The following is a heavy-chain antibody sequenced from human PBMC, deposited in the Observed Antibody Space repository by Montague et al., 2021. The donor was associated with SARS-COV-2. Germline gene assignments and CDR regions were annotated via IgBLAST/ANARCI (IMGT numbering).Heavy chain of an antibody. CDR1: GFSLNTSGDG. CDR2: IYWDDDK. Sequence: PALVKPTQTLTLTCTFSGFSLNTSGDGVGWVRQPPGKALEWLALIYWDDDKRYSPPLKSRSTISKDTTKNEVVLTVANMDPVDTATYYCARYGDYGSWFDPWGQGTLVTVSS. CDR3: ARYGDYGSWFDP. D-gene: IGHD4-17*01. V-gene: IGHV2-5*02. J-gene: IGHJ5*02.